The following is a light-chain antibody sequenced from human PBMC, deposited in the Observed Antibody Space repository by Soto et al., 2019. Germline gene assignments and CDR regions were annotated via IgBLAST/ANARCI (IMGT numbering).Light chain of an antibody. V-gene: IGKV1-5*03. J-gene: IGKJ1*01. Sequence: IQVTKSPSTLSGTEGDRVTITCRASQTISSWLAWYQQKPGKAPKLLIYKASTLKSGVPSRFSGSGSGTEFTLTISSLQPDDFATYYCQHYNSYSEAFGQGTKVDNK. CDR2: KAS. CDR3: QHYNSYSEA. CDR1: QTISSW.